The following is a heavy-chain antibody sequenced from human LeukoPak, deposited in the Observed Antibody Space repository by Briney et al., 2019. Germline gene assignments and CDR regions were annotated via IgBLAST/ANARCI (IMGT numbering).Heavy chain of an antibody. D-gene: IGHD1-26*01. CDR3: ARDLAKGRYFDY. Sequence: GGSLRLSCAASGFNFFTYGMHWVRQTPGKGLEWVSVIWFDGSKIYYTDSVKGRFTISRDNSKNTLFLQMNSLRAEDSGVYYCARDLAKGRYFDYWGEGTLVTVSS. CDR1: GFNFFTYG. V-gene: IGHV3-33*01. CDR2: IWFDGSKI. J-gene: IGHJ4*02.